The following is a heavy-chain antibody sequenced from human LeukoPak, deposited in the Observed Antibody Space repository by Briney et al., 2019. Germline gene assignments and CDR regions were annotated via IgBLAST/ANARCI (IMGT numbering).Heavy chain of an antibody. CDR2: IYNTGST. Sequence: PSETLSLTCTVSNGSISSNYWSWIRQPAGKRLEWIGRIYNTGSTNYSPSLKSRVTMSVDTSKNQFSLRLSSVTAADTAMYYCAREKYGGSNDYWGQGTLVTVSS. D-gene: IGHD1-26*01. V-gene: IGHV4-4*07. CDR1: NGSISSNY. CDR3: AREKYGGSNDY. J-gene: IGHJ4*02.